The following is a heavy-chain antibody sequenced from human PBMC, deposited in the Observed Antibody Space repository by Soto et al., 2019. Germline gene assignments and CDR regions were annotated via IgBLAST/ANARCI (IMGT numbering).Heavy chain of an antibody. Sequence: EVQLVESGGGLVQPGGSLKLSCAASGFTFSGSAMHWVRQAPGKGLEWVGRIRSKAKSYATAYAASVNGRFTISRDDPKHTAYLQMNSLKTEDTAVYYCGSDTGMAYYGVDVWGQGTTVTVSS. CDR3: GSDTGMAYYGVDV. J-gene: IGHJ6*02. D-gene: IGHD5-18*01. CDR1: GFTFSGSA. CDR2: IRSKAKSYAT. V-gene: IGHV3-73*01.